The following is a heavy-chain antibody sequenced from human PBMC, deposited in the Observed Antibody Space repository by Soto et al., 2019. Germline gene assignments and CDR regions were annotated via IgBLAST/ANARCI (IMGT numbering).Heavy chain of an antibody. CDR2: IFHSGIT. Sequence: QVQLQESGPGLVKPSGTLSLTCAVSGDSISSTHWWTWVRQPPGKGLEYIGQIFHSGITNYNPSLESRVTISLDKSKSPFSLELNSVTGADTAIYYCARGFSGYCSGGSCSSFDYWGQGTLVTVSS. J-gene: IGHJ4*02. CDR1: GDSISSTHW. V-gene: IGHV4-4*02. CDR3: ARGFSGYCSGGSCSSFDY. D-gene: IGHD2-15*01.